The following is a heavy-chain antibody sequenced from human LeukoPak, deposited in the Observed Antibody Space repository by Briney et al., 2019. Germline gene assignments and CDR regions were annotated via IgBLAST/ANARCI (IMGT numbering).Heavy chain of an antibody. D-gene: IGHD5-18*01. CDR3: ATSDTAMVTSGMDV. J-gene: IGHJ6*02. Sequence: GASVKVSCKASGGTFSSYTISWVRQAPGQGLELMGRIIPILGIANYAQKFQGRVTITADKSTSTAYMELSSLRSEDTAVYYCATSDTAMVTSGMDVWGQGTTVTVSS. CDR1: GGTFSSYT. CDR2: IIPILGIA. V-gene: IGHV1-69*02.